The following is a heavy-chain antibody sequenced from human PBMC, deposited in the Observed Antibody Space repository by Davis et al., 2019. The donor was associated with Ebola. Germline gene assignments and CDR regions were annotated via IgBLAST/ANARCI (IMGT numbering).Heavy chain of an antibody. CDR2: ISAYNGNT. CDR3: TKNLAQWELAFDN. J-gene: IGHJ4*02. Sequence: AASVKVSCKASGYTFTNYYMHWVRQAPGQGLEWMGWISAYNGNTNYAQKLQGRVTMTTDTSTSTVYLELRSLRSDDTAVYYCTKNLAQWELAFDNWGQGTLVTVSS. D-gene: IGHD4-23*01. CDR1: GYTFTNYY. V-gene: IGHV1-18*04.